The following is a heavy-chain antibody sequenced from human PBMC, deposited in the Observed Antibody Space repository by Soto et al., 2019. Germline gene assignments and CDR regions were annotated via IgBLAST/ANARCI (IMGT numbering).Heavy chain of an antibody. CDR2: ISSSSSYI. J-gene: IGHJ4*02. V-gene: IGHV3-21*01. Sequence: PGGSLRLSCAASGFTFCSYSMNWVRQAPGKGLEWVSSISSSSSYIYYADSVKGRFTISRDNAKNSLYLQMNSLRAEDTAVYYCASSVKEGPHEPFDYWGQGTLVTVSS. CDR1: GFTFCSYS. CDR3: ASSVKEGPHEPFDY.